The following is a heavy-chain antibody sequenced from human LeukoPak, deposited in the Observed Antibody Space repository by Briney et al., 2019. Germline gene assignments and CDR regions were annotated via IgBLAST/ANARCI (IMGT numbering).Heavy chain of an antibody. J-gene: IGHJ4*02. CDR2: IYFNGNT. CDR3: ARLPPRGVVAGGTADY. Sequence: SETLSLTCIVSGGSVSSSTYYWGWIRQSPGKGLEWIGSIYFNGNTYYHPSLKSRVTIFLDTSKNQLTLKLSSVTAADTAVYYCARLPPRGVVAGGTADYWGQGTLVTVSS. D-gene: IGHD6-13*01. V-gene: IGHV4-39*01. CDR1: GGSVSSSTYY.